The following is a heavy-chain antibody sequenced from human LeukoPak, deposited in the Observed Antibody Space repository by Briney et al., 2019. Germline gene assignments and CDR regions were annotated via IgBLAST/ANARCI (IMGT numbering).Heavy chain of an antibody. J-gene: IGHJ3*02. CDR1: GFTFSNYG. CDR3: ARGPNYDILTGWRKTYNAFDI. CDR2: IRFDGSNK. V-gene: IGHV3-30*02. D-gene: IGHD3-9*01. Sequence: GGSLRLSCAASGFTFSNYGIHWVRQAPGKVLEWVAFIRFDGSNKYYADSVKGRFTISRDNSKNTLYLQMNSLRAQDTAVYYCARGPNYDILTGWRKTYNAFDIWGQGTMVTVSS.